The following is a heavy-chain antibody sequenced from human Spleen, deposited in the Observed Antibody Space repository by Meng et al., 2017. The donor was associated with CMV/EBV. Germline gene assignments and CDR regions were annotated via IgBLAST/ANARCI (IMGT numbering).Heavy chain of an antibody. J-gene: IGHJ4*02. Sequence: QVQLVGAGGGVVQPGGSLRRSCAASGFTFSTYGMHWVRQISGKGLEWVAFLRFDGSQEFFADSVKGRFTISRDISKSSLYLQMTSLRDEDTAVYYCARDFMWGFDHWGQGTLVTVSS. CDR3: ARDFMWGFDH. CDR1: GFTFSTYG. CDR2: LRFDGSQE. V-gene: IGHV3-30*02. D-gene: IGHD7-27*01.